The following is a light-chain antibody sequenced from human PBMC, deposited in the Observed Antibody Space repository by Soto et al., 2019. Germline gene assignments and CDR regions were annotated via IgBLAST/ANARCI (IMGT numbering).Light chain of an antibody. V-gene: IGKV1-5*01. J-gene: IGKJ1*01. CDR1: QSISSW. Sequence: GDRVTITCRASQSISSWLAWYQQKPGKAPKFLIYDASNLESGVPSRFSGSGSGTDFTLTISSLQPEDSATYYCQESYSPFWGTCSQGTKV. CDR2: DAS. CDR3: QESYSPFWGT.